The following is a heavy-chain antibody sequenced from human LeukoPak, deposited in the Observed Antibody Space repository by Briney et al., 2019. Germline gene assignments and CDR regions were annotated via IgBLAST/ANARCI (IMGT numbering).Heavy chain of an antibody. V-gene: IGHV5-51*01. J-gene: IGHJ4*02. Sequence: GESLKISCKGSGYSFTSYWIGWVRQMPGKGLEWMGIIYPGDSATRYSPSFQGQVTISADKSISTAYLQWSSLKASDTAMYYCARQKIGSATYYYDSSGYRYFDYWGQGTLVTVSS. CDR3: ARQKIGSATYYYDSSGYRYFDY. CDR1: GYSFTSYW. CDR2: IYPGDSAT. D-gene: IGHD3-22*01.